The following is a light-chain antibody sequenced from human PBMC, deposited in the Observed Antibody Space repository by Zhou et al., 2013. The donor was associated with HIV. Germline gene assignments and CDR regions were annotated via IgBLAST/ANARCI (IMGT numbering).Light chain of an antibody. Sequence: EIVLTQSPGTLSLSPGERATLSCRTSQSLSSSYLAWYQQKPGQAPRLLIYDASIRATGIPDRFSGSGSGTDFTLTISRLEPEDFAVFYCQQYGRSPLTFGGGTKGGDQT. CDR2: DAS. CDR1: QSLSSSY. V-gene: IGKV3-20*01. J-gene: IGKJ4*01. CDR3: QQYGRSPLT.